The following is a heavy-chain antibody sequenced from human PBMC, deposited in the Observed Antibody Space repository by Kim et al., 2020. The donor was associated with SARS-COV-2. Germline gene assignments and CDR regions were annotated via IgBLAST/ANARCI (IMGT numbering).Heavy chain of an antibody. CDR2: IKPSDGST. J-gene: IGHJ4*02. Sequence: ASVKVSCKASGYTFTRYYLHWVRQAPGQGLEWMGRIKPSDGSTIYAQKFQGRVTLTKATSTSTVYIQLSSLRSEDTAVYYCARDGDRWNFDYWGQGALVTVSS. V-gene: IGHV1-46*01. CDR1: GYTFTRYY. CDR3: ARDGDRWNFDY. D-gene: IGHD7-27*01.